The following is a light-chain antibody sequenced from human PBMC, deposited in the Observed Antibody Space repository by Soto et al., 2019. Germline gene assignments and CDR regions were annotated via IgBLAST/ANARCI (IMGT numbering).Light chain of an antibody. CDR1: SSNIGAGYD. CDR2: GNT. J-gene: IGLJ3*02. CDR3: QSYDSSLSGSM. Sequence: QSVLTQPPSVSGAPGQRVTISCTGSSSNIGAGYDVHWYLQVPGTAPKLLIYGNTNRPSGVPDRISGSKSGTSASLAITGLQAEDEADYYCQSYDSSLSGSMFGGGTKLTVL. V-gene: IGLV1-40*01.